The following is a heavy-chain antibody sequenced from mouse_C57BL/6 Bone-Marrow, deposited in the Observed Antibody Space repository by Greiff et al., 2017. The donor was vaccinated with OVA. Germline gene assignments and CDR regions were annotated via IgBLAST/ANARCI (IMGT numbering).Heavy chain of an antibody. CDR1: GFNIKDDY. Sequence: EVQVVESGAELVRPGASVKLSCTASGFNIKDDYMHWVKQRPEQGLEWIGWIDPENGDTEYASKFQGKATITADTSSNTAYLQLSSLTSEDTAVYYCTGDYDWFAYWGQGTLVTVSA. J-gene: IGHJ3*01. V-gene: IGHV14-4*01. CDR2: IDPENGDT. CDR3: TGDYDWFAY. D-gene: IGHD2-4*01.